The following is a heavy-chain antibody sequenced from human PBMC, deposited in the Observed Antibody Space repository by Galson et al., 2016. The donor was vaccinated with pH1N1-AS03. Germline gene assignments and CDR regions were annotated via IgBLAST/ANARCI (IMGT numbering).Heavy chain of an antibody. CDR1: SGYV. D-gene: IGHD3-3*01. V-gene: IGHV3-23*01. J-gene: IGHJ4*01. CDR3: TAGHYTNF. Sequence: SGAEVKKAGRSLRLSCAASSGYVVNWVRQAPGKGLEWVSGISVSGSDTYYVDSVKGRFTISRDNSKNTLFLQMDSLRAEDTALYYCTAGHYTNFWGQGTLVTVSS. CDR2: ISVSGSDT.